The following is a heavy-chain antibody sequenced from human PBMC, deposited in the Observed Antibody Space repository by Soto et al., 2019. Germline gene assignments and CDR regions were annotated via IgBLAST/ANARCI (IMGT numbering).Heavy chain of an antibody. CDR2: FDPEDGET. Sequence: ASVKVSCKVSGYTLTELSMHWVREAPGKGLEWMGGFDPEDGETIYAQKFQGRVTMTEDTSTDTAYMELSSLRSEVTAVYYCATNLVPAAIPGDWFDPWGQGTLVTVSS. D-gene: IGHD2-2*02. CDR3: ATNLVPAAIPGDWFDP. V-gene: IGHV1-24*01. J-gene: IGHJ5*02. CDR1: GYTLTELS.